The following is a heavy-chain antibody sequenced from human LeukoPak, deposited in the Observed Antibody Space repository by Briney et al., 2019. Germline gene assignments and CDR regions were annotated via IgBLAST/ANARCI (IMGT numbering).Heavy chain of an antibody. V-gene: IGHV3-11*01. CDR2: ISSSRSTI. J-gene: IGHJ4*02. Sequence: GSLRLSCSASGFNLSDYYMSWIRQAPGEGLEWGSYISSSRSTIYYAEAVKGRFTISRDNAKNSLYLQMNSLKAEDTAVYYCARHPGSQYDYVWGSYRYKSPHFDYWGQGTLVTVSS. CDR3: ARHPGSQYDYVWGSYRYKSPHFDY. CDR1: GFNLSDYY. D-gene: IGHD3-16*02.